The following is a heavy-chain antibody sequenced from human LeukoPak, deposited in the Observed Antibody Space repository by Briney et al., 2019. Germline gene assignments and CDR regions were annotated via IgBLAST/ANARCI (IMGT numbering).Heavy chain of an antibody. V-gene: IGHV1-2*02. CDR1: GYTFTGYY. J-gene: IGHJ6*03. Sequence: GASVKVSCKASGYTFTGYYMHWVRQAPGQGLEWMGWINPNSGGTNYAQKFQGRVTMTRNTSISTAYMELSSLRSEDTAVYYCARGGYSYGYYYYYYYMDVWGKGTTVTISS. CDR2: INPNSGGT. CDR3: ARGGYSYGYYYYYYYMDV. D-gene: IGHD5-18*01.